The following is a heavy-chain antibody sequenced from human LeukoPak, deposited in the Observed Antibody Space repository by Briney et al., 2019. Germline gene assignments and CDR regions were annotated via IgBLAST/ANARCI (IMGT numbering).Heavy chain of an antibody. Sequence: ASVTVSCTASGYTFTSYAMHWVRQAPGQRHEWMGLINAGNGNTKYSQKVQGRVTVTRDTSASTAYMELSSLRSEDTAVYYCARGERCSSSRGYAMSEYFQHWGQGTLVTVSS. D-gene: IGHD2-2*01. V-gene: IGHV1-3*01. CDR3: ARGERCSSSRGYAMSEYFQH. CDR1: GYTFTSYA. CDR2: INAGNGNT. J-gene: IGHJ1*01.